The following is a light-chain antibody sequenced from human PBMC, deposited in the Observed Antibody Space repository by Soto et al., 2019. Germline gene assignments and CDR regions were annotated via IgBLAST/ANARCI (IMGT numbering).Light chain of an antibody. CDR2: DAS. CDR1: QIVRTRY. CDR3: HQYAESPWT. Sequence: IVLTQSPGALSLSPGETATLSCRASQIVRTRYLAWYQQKFGQAPRLVMYDASKRATGIPERFSGSGSGPDFTLTISSLEPEDFAVYYCHQYAESPWTFGQGTKLEIK. V-gene: IGKV3-20*01. J-gene: IGKJ1*01.